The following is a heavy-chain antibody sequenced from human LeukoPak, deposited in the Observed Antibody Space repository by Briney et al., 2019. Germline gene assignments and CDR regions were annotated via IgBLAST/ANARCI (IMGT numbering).Heavy chain of an antibody. D-gene: IGHD3-10*01. J-gene: IGHJ4*02. Sequence: PGGSLRLSCAASAFTFSRYSMNWVRQAPGKGLEWVSSISSSSTNMYYADSVKGRFTISRDNANNSLYLQMSSLRAEDTAVYYCAKGGGEGYYFDYWGQGTLVTVSS. CDR2: ISSSSTNM. CDR1: AFTFSRYS. CDR3: AKGGGEGYYFDY. V-gene: IGHV3-21*01.